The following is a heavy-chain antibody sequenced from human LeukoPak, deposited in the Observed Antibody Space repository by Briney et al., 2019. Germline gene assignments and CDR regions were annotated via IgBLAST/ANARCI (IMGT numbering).Heavy chain of an antibody. CDR3: ARVRITMVRGVIIEDYYGMVV. D-gene: IGHD3-10*01. CDR1: GFTFSSYS. CDR2: ISSSSSYI. Sequence: PGGSLRLSCAASGFTFSSYSMNWVRQAPGKGLEWVSSISSSSSYIYYADSVKGRFTISRDNAKNSLYLQMNSLRAEDTAVYYCARVRITMVRGVIIEDYYGMVVWGQGTTVTVSS. J-gene: IGHJ6*02. V-gene: IGHV3-21*01.